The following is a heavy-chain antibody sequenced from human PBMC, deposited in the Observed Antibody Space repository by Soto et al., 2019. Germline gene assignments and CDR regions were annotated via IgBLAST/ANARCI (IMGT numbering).Heavy chain of an antibody. D-gene: IGHD3-9*01. Sequence: VASVKVSCKASGYTFTSYYMHWVRQAPGQGLEWMGIINPSGGSTSYAQRFQGRVTMTRDTSTSTVYMELSSLRSEDTAVYYCARAYYDILTGYYNRPFDYWGQGTLVTVPQ. CDR2: INPSGGST. V-gene: IGHV1-46*01. J-gene: IGHJ4*02. CDR1: GYTFTSYY. CDR3: ARAYYDILTGYYNRPFDY.